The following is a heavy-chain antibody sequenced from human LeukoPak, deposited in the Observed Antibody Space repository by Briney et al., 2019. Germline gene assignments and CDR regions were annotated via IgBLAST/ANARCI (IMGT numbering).Heavy chain of an antibody. V-gene: IGHV1-18*01. CDR3: ARVDILTGYYFFDS. CDR1: GYTFTNYG. D-gene: IGHD3-9*01. J-gene: IGHJ4*02. Sequence: ASVKVSCKASGYTFTNYGISWVRQAPGQGLEWKGWISADNGNTYYTQNFQGRVSMTTDTSASTAYMEVRSLRSDDTAVFYCARVDILTGYYFFDSWGQGTLVTVSS. CDR2: ISADNGNT.